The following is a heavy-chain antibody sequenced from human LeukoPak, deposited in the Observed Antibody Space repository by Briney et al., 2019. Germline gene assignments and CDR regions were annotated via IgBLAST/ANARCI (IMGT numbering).Heavy chain of an antibody. CDR2: IYSGGST. CDR1: GFTVSSNY. CDR3: ARGGYYGYLDY. Sequence: PGGSLRLSSAASGFTVSSNYMSWVRQAPGKGLEWVSVIYSGGSTYYADSVKGRFTISRHNSKNTLYLQMNSPRAEDTAVYYCARGGYYGYLDYWGQGTLVTVSS. D-gene: IGHD3-22*01. V-gene: IGHV3-53*04. J-gene: IGHJ4*02.